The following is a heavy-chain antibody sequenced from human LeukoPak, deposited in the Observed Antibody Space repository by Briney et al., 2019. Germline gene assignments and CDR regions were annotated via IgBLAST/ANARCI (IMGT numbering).Heavy chain of an antibody. CDR3: ARPRGTGTTYLDY. CDR2: IIPIFGTA. V-gene: IGHV1-69*05. J-gene: IGHJ4*02. CDR1: GGTFSSYA. D-gene: IGHD1-7*01. Sequence: SVKVSCKASGGTFSSYAISWVRQAPGQGLEWMGGIIPIFGTANYAQKFQGRVTITTDESTSTTYMELSSLRSEDTAVYYCARPRGTGTTYLDYWGQGTLVTVSS.